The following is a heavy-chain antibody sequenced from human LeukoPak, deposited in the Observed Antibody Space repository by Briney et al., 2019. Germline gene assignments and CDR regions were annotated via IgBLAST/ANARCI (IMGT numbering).Heavy chain of an antibody. CDR3: ARHFRAYSSSSGYFDY. D-gene: IGHD6-6*01. Sequence: PGGSLRLSCAASEFTFSSHAMSWVRQAPGKGLEWVANIKQDGGEKYHVDSVKGRFTISRDNTKNSLYLQMNSLRAEDTAVYYCARHFRAYSSSSGYFDYWGQGTLVTVSS. V-gene: IGHV3-7*01. J-gene: IGHJ4*02. CDR2: IKQDGGEK. CDR1: EFTFSSHA.